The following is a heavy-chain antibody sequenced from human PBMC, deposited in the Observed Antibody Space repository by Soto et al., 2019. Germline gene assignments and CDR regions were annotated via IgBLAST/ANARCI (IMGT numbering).Heavy chain of an antibody. D-gene: IGHD6-19*01. J-gene: IGHJ4*02. V-gene: IGHV3-13*04. CDR1: GFTFSSYD. Sequence: EVQLVESGGGLVQPGGSLRLSCAASGFTFSSYDMHWVRQATGKGLEWVSAIGTAGDTYYPGSVKGRFTISRENAKNSLYLQMNSLRAGDTAVYYCARVDGSGWYDYWGQGTLVTVSS. CDR3: ARVDGSGWYDY. CDR2: IGTAGDT.